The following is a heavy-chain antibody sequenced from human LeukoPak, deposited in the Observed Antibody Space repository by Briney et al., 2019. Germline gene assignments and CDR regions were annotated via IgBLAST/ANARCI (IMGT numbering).Heavy chain of an antibody. D-gene: IGHD4-11*01. CDR3: ARNEGLQIDY. CDR2: IYYTGST. CDR1: GGSISSDY. Sequence: PSETLSLTCTVSGGSISSDYWSWIRQPPGKGLEWIGYIYYTGSTNYNPSLNSRVTISVDTSKNQFSLKLSSVTAADTAVYYCARNEGLQIDYWGQGTLVTVSS. V-gene: IGHV4-59*08. J-gene: IGHJ4*02.